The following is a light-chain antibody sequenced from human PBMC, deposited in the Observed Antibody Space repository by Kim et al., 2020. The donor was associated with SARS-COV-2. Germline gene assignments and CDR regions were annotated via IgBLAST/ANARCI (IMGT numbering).Light chain of an antibody. Sequence: EIVLTQSPATLSLSPGERATLSCRASQRVTSYLAWYQQKVGQAPRLLIYDASNRDTGIPARFSGSGSGTDFTLTINSLEPEDFAVYYCQHRSSWPRAYAFGQGTKLEI. J-gene: IGKJ2*01. CDR1: QRVTSY. CDR2: DAS. V-gene: IGKV3-11*01. CDR3: QHRSSWPRAYA.